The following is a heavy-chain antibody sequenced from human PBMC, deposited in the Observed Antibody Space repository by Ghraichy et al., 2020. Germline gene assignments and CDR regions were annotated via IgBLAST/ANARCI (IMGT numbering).Heavy chain of an antibody. CDR3: ARDIRQWLVQYQFDY. CDR1: GYTFTSYA. CDR2: INAGNGNT. J-gene: IGHJ4*02. Sequence: ASVKVSCKASGYTFTSYAMHWVRQAPGQRLEWMGWINAGNGNTKYSQKFQGRVTITRDTSASTAYMELSSLRSEDTAVYYCARDIRQWLVQYQFDYWGQGTLVTVSS. D-gene: IGHD6-19*01. V-gene: IGHV1-3*01.